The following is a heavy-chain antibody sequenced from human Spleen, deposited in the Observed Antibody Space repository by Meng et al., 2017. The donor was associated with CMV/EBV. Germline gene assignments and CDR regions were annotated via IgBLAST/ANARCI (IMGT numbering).Heavy chain of an antibody. D-gene: IGHD6-13*01. Sequence: GGSLRLSCKGSGYSFTNYWIGWVRQMPGKGLEWMGSIYPGDSDTRYSPSFQGQVTISADKSISTAYLQWSSLKASDTAMYYCARRVGIAAAGDPYYYYYGMDVWGQGTTVTVSS. CDR1: GYSFTNYW. V-gene: IGHV5-51*01. J-gene: IGHJ6*02. CDR3: ARRVGIAAAGDPYYYYYGMDV. CDR2: IYPGDSDT.